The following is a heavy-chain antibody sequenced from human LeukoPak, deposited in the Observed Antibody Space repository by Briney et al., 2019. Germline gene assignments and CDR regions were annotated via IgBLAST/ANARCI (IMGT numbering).Heavy chain of an antibody. J-gene: IGHJ4*02. V-gene: IGHV4-4*07. CDR3: ARDTYYYGSGSYFFDY. D-gene: IGHD3-10*01. CDR1: GVSISSYY. Sequence: PSETLSLTCTVSGVSISSYYWSWIRQPAGKGLVWIGRIHTSGSTNYNPSLKSRVTMSVDRSKNQFSLKLSSVTAADTAVYYCARDTYYYGSGSYFFDYWGQGTLVTVSS. CDR2: IHTSGST.